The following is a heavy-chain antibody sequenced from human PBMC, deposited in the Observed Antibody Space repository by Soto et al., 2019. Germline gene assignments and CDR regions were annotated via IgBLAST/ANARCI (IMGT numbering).Heavy chain of an antibody. CDR2: ISSSSSYI. CDR3: ASLVATGY. J-gene: IGHJ4*02. D-gene: IGHD5-12*01. Sequence: PVGSLRLSCAASGFTFSRYSMNWVRQAPGKGLEWVSSISSSSSYIYYADSVKGRFTISRDNAKNSLYLQMNSLRAEDTAVYYCASLVATGYWGQGTLVTLSS. CDR1: GFTFSRYS. V-gene: IGHV3-21*01.